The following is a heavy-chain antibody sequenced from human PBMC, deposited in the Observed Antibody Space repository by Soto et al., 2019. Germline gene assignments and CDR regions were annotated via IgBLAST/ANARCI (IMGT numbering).Heavy chain of an antibody. Sequence: EVQLVESGGDLVQPGGSLRLSCAVSGFILSDHYIDWVRQAPGKGLEWVGRSRNKENSYTTEYAASVKGRFTISRDDSKNSVYLQMNSLKIDDTAVYYCGRDVRGVWDWGQGTLVTVSS. CDR1: GFILSDHY. D-gene: IGHD7-27*01. CDR3: GRDVRGVWD. CDR2: SRNKENSYTT. V-gene: IGHV3-72*01. J-gene: IGHJ4*02.